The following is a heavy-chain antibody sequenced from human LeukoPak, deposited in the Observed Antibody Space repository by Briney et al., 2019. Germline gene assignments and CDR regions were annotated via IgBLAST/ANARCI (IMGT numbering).Heavy chain of an antibody. Sequence: GGSLRLSCAASGFTFSNAWMNWVRQAPGKGLEWVSYISGSSDTIYYADSVKGRFTIFRDNAKNSLYLQMNSLRDEDTAVYYCARDYSSGYYRTFDYWGQGTLVTVSS. V-gene: IGHV3-48*02. CDR2: ISGSSDTI. J-gene: IGHJ4*02. D-gene: IGHD6-19*01. CDR3: ARDYSSGYYRTFDY. CDR1: GFTFSNAW.